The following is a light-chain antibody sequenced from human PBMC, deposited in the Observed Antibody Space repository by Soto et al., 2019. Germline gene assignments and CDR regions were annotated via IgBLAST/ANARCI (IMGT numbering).Light chain of an antibody. CDR2: GAS. CDR3: QQSFNTPRT. CDR1: QSIRTY. J-gene: IGKJ1*01. V-gene: IGKV1-39*01. Sequence: DIQMTQSPSSLSASVGDRVTITCRASQSIRTYVNWYQQKPGKAPNLLIYGASSLQSGVPSRFSGSGSGTDFTLTISSLQSDDFATYYCQQSFNTPRTFGQGTKVEIK.